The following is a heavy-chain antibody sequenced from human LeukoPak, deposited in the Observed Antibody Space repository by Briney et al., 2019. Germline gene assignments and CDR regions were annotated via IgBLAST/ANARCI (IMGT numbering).Heavy chain of an antibody. CDR2: IYYSGST. CDR1: GGSISSYY. V-gene: IGHV4-59*08. Sequence: SETLSLTCTVSGGSISSYYWSWIRQPPGKGLEWIGYIYYSGSTNYNPSLKSRVTISVDTSKNQFSLKLSSVTAADTAVYYCARRSTHCSGGSCYPYGAFDIWGQGTMVTVSS. CDR3: ARRSTHCSGGSCYPYGAFDI. J-gene: IGHJ3*02. D-gene: IGHD2-15*01.